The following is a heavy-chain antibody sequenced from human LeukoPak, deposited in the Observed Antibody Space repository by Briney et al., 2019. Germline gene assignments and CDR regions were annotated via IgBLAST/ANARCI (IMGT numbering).Heavy chain of an antibody. CDR1: GGSFSGYY. CDR3: ARGMILGY. CDR2: INHSGST. V-gene: IGHV4-34*01. D-gene: IGHD3-16*01. Sequence: PSETLSLTCAVYGGSFSGYYLSWIRQPPGKGLEWIGEINHSGSTNYNPSLKSRVTISVDTSKNQFSLKLSSVTAADTAVYYCARGMILGYWGQGTLVTVSS. J-gene: IGHJ4*02.